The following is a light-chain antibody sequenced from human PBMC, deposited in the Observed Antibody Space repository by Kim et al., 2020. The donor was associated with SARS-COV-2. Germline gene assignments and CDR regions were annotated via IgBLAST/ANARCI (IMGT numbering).Light chain of an antibody. CDR2: AAS. CDR3: QQSFTTPLLT. Sequence: DIQMTQSPSSLSASVGDRVTITCRASQRISTYLNWYQQQPGKAPRLLIYAASSLQSGVPSRFSGSGSGTDFTLTINSLQPEDFATYYCQQSFTTPLLTLGGGTKVDIK. J-gene: IGKJ4*01. CDR1: QRISTY. V-gene: IGKV1-39*01.